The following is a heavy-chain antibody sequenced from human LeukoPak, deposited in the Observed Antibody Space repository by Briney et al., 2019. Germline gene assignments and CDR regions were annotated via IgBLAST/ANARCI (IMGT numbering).Heavy chain of an antibody. CDR1: GFTFGDYA. J-gene: IGHJ6*03. D-gene: IGHD3-16*01. CDR2: ISGSGGST. Sequence: GGSLRLSCTASGFTFGDYAMSWVRQAPGKGLELVSAISGSGGSTYYADSVKGRCTISRDNSKNTLYLQMNSLRAEDTAVYYCAKDMGIMIGVSGNRMDVWGKGTTVTISS. V-gene: IGHV3-23*01. CDR3: AKDMGIMIGVSGNRMDV.